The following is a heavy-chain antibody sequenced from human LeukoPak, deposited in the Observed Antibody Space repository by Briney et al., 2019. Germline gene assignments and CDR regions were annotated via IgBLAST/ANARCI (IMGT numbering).Heavy chain of an antibody. CDR3: TTDHITIFGVVID. J-gene: IGHJ4*02. Sequence: GSLRLSCAASGFTFSNAWMSWVRQAPGKGLEWVGRIKSKTDGGTTDYAAPVKGRFTISRDDSKNTLYLQMNSLKTEDTAVYYCTTDHITIFGVVIDWGQGTLVTVSS. V-gene: IGHV3-15*01. CDR1: GFTFSNAW. CDR2: IKSKTDGGTT. D-gene: IGHD3-3*01.